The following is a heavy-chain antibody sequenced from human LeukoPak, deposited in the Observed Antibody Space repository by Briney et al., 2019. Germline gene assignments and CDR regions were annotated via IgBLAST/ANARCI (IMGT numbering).Heavy chain of an antibody. CDR2: ISFDGSDK. D-gene: IGHD3-10*01. CDR3: ARVSGFGSPPAY. CDR1: GFTFNSFP. V-gene: IGHV3-30*04. J-gene: IGHJ4*02. Sequence: GGSLRLSCAASGFTFNSFPMHWVRQAPGKGLEWVGLISFDGSDKSYADSVEGRFTISRDNSKNTLYLQMNSLSAEDTAVYYCARVSGFGSPPAYWGQGTLVSVSS.